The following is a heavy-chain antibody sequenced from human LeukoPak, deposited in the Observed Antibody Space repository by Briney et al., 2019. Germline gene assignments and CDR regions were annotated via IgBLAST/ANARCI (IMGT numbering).Heavy chain of an antibody. V-gene: IGHV4-39*07. CDR2: IDHSGST. D-gene: IGHD3-10*01. CDR3: ARGMGRYYYGSGSYSYYFDY. J-gene: IGHJ4*02. Sequence: PSETLSLTCTVSGGSISSSSYYWGWIRQPPGKGLEWIGEIDHSGSTNYNPSLKSRVTISVDTSKNQFSLKLSSVTAADTAVYYCARGMGRYYYGSGSYSYYFDYWGQGTLVTVSS. CDR1: GGSISSSSYY.